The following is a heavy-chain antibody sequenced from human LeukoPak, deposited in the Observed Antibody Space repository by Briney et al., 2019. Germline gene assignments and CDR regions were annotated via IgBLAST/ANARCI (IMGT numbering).Heavy chain of an antibody. CDR1: GGSISSYY. CDR2: IYYSGST. D-gene: IGHD3-3*01. Sequence: SETLSLTCTVSGGSISSYYWSWIRQPPGKGLEWIGYIYYSGSTNYNPSLKSRVTISVDTSKNQFSLKLSSVTAADTAVYYCARINYHDFWSGQFDYWGQGTLVTVSS. CDR3: ARINYHDFWSGQFDY. V-gene: IGHV4-59*01. J-gene: IGHJ4*02.